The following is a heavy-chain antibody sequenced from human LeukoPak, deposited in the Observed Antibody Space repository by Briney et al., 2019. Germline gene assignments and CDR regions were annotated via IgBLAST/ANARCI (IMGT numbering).Heavy chain of an antibody. CDR1: GFTFSSYA. Sequence: GGSLRLSCAASGFTFSSYAMSWVRQAPGKGLEWVAVISYDGSNKYYADSVKGRFTISRDNSKNTLYLQMNSLRAEDTAVYYCARVIAAAAPYYYYDMDVWGKGTTVTVSS. CDR3: ARVIAAAAPYYYYDMDV. J-gene: IGHJ6*04. CDR2: ISYDGSNK. D-gene: IGHD6-13*01. V-gene: IGHV3-30*04.